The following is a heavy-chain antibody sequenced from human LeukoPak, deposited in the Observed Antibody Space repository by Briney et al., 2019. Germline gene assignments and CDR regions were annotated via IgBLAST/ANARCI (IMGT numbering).Heavy chain of an antibody. D-gene: IGHD3-10*01. CDR3: ARQDYYGSGSYYNVEENNCFDP. Sequence: PSETLSLTCTVSGGAISSSSYYWGWIRHPPEKGLEWVGGIYYSGSTYYNPSPKSRVTISVDTSKNQFSLKLSSVTAADTAVYYCARQDYYGSGSYYNVEENNCFDPWGQGTLVTVSS. CDR1: GGAISSSSYY. CDR2: IYYSGST. V-gene: IGHV4-39*01. J-gene: IGHJ5*02.